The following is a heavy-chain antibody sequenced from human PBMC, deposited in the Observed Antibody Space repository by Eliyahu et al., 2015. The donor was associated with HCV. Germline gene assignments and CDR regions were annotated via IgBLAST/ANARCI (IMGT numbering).Heavy chain of an antibody. J-gene: IGHJ3*02. CDR3: SREAMMGTTTLKGFDI. V-gene: IGHV1-46*02. Sequence: QVQLIQSGAEVKNPGASVKVSCKASAFTLNTYFIHWLRQAPGQGLEWMGVNYPNSGRTGYAHSFQGRISLTRDTSTSTVYMELSGLTSEDTAVYYCSREAMMGTTTLKGFDIWGQGTMVIVSS. D-gene: IGHD1-26*01. CDR1: AFTLNTYF. CDR2: NYPNSGRT.